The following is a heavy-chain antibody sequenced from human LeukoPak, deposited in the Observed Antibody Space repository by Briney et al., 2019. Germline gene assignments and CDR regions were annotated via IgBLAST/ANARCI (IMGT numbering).Heavy chain of an antibody. Sequence: GGSLRLSCAASGFTFSSYAMHWVRQAPGKGLEWVANIKQDGSEKYYVDSVKGRFTISRDNAKNSLYLQMNSLRAEDTAVYYCARAPQSDYDFWSGYGYYFDYWGQGTLVTVSS. D-gene: IGHD3-3*01. V-gene: IGHV3-7*01. CDR1: GFTFSSYA. CDR3: ARAPQSDYDFWSGYGYYFDY. CDR2: IKQDGSEK. J-gene: IGHJ4*02.